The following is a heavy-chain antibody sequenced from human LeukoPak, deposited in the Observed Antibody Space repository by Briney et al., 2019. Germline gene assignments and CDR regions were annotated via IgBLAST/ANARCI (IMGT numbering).Heavy chain of an antibody. CDR2: IKEDGSAK. D-gene: IGHD3-3*01. CDR3: ASGYLDDFWSGHF. Sequence: GSLTLSCVASGFTFSTHWMSWVRQVPGKGLEWVANIKEDGSAKYYVDSVKGRFTIPRDNAKKSLYLQMDSLRAEDSPVYYCASGYLDDFWSGHFWGQGTQVTVSS. J-gene: IGHJ4*02. CDR1: GFTFSTHW. V-gene: IGHV3-7*01.